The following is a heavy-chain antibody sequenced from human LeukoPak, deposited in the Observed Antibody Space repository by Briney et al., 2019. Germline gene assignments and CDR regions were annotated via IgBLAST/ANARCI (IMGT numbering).Heavy chain of an antibody. D-gene: IGHD3-16*02. V-gene: IGHV1-24*01. J-gene: IGHJ6*03. Sequence: ASVKVSCKGSGYTLTELSMHWVRQAPGKGLEWMGGFYPEDGETNNAQKFQGRVTITTDKSTSTAYMELSTLRTEDTAVYYCARGIKEEYYDYVWGSYRYRHYMDVWGKGTTVTVSS. CDR1: GYTLTELS. CDR2: FYPEDGET. CDR3: ARGIKEEYYDYVWGSYRYRHYMDV.